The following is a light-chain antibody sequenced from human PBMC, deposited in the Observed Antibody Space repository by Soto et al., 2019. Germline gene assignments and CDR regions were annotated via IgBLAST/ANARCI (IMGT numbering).Light chain of an antibody. CDR1: QSVLYSSNNKNY. J-gene: IGKJ4*01. Sequence: DIVMTQSPDSLAVSLGERATINCKSSQSVLYSSNNKNYLAWYQQKPGQPPKLLIYWASTRESGVPDRFSGSGSGTDFTLTISSLQAEDVAVYYCQQYHSTPLTFG. CDR3: QQYHSTPLT. V-gene: IGKV4-1*01. CDR2: WAS.